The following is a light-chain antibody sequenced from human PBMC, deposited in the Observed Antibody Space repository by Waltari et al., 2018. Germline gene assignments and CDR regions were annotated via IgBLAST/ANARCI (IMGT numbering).Light chain of an antibody. CDR3: QAWDSSTAHVV. V-gene: IGLV3-1*01. CDR1: KLGDKY. Sequence: SYELTQPPSVSVSPGQTASLTCSGDKLGDKYACWYQQNPGQSPVLVIYQDSKRPSGIPERFSGSNSGNTATLTISGTQAMDEADYYCQAWDSSTAHVVFGGGTKLTVL. CDR2: QDS. J-gene: IGLJ2*01.